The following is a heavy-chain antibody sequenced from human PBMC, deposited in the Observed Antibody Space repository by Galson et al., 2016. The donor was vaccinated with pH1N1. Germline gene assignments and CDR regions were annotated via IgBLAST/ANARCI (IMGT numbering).Heavy chain of an antibody. CDR3: ARYSGSFFFDY. D-gene: IGHD1-26*01. CDR2: MYPDDSDI. J-gene: IGHJ4*02. CDR1: GYSFSSYW. V-gene: IGHV5-51*01. Sequence: QSGAEVKKPGESLKISCQGSGYSFSSYWVAWVRQMPGKGLEWMAIMYPDDSDIKYSPSFEGQVTISADKSISTAYLQWSSLKASDTAMYYCARYSGSFFFDYWGQGTLVTVPS.